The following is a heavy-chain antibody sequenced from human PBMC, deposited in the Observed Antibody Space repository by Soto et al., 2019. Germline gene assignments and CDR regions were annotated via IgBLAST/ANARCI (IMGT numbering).Heavy chain of an antibody. CDR2: INSDRSST. Sequence: GGSLRLSCAASGFTFSSYWMHWVRQAPGKGLVWVSRINSDRSSTSYADSVKGRFTISRDNAKNTLYLQMNSLRAEDTAVYYCARSRPLIAAAGPQYYYYGMDVWGQGTTVTVSS. CDR1: GFTFSSYW. V-gene: IGHV3-74*01. D-gene: IGHD6-13*01. CDR3: ARSRPLIAAAGPQYYYYGMDV. J-gene: IGHJ6*02.